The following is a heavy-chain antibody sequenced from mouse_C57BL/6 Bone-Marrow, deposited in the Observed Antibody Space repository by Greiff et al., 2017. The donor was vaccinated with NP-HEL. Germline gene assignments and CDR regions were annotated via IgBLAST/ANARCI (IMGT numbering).Heavy chain of an antibody. J-gene: IGHJ1*03. Sequence: EVQLQQSGAELVRPGASVKLSCTASGFNIKDDYMHWVKQRPEQGLEWIGWIDPENGDTEYASKFQGKATITADTSSNTAYLQLSRLTSEDTAVYDCTTEVWDWYFDVWGTGTTVTVSA. CDR2: IDPENGDT. V-gene: IGHV14-4*01. CDR3: TTEVWDWYFDV. CDR1: GFNIKDDY.